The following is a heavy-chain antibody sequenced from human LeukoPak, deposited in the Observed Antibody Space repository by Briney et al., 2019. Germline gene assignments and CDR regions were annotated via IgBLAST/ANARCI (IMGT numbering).Heavy chain of an antibody. CDR3: ARGRYGPRLGN. CDR1: GGSINSYY. CDR2: IYYSGRT. Sequence: PSETLSLTCNVSGGSINSYYWGWIRQPPGKRLELIGYIYYSGRTNYNPSLKSRVTISVDTSTNQISLRLTSVTAADTAVYYCARGRYGPRLGNWGQGTLVTVSS. J-gene: IGHJ4*02. V-gene: IGHV4-59*12. D-gene: IGHD3-16*01.